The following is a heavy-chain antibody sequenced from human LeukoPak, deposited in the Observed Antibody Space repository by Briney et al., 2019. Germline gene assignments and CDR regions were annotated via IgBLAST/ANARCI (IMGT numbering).Heavy chain of an antibody. J-gene: IGHJ6*03. D-gene: IGHD1-26*01. CDR2: ISGSGGAP. Sequence: GGSLRLSCVGSGFTFSSYDLSWVRQAPGKGLEWVSGISGSGGAPYYADSLRGRFTISRDNSKNTLYLQMNSLRAEDTAVYYCAKDSGSYFGGYYYYYMDVWGKGTTVTVSS. V-gene: IGHV3-23*01. CDR1: GFTFSSYD. CDR3: AKDSGSYFGGYYYYYMDV.